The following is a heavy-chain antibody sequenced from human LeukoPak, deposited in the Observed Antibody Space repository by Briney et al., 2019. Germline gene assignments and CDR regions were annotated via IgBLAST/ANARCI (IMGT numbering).Heavy chain of an antibody. CDR3: AKDGLRFLEWLLWSGGMDV. Sequence: GGSLRLSCAASGFTFSSYGMHWVRQAPGKGLEWVAVISYDGSNKYYADSVKGRFTISRDNSKNTLYLQMNSLRAEDTAVYYCAKDGLRFLEWLLWSGGMDVWGQGTTVTVSS. J-gene: IGHJ6*02. V-gene: IGHV3-30*18. CDR1: GFTFSSYG. CDR2: ISYDGSNK. D-gene: IGHD3-3*01.